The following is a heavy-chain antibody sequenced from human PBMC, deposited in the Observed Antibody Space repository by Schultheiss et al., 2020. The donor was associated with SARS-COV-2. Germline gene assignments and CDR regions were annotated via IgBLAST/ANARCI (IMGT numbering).Heavy chain of an antibody. CDR3: ARFSASSIAATFDY. CDR1: GGSISSSSYY. V-gene: IGHV4-39*01. D-gene: IGHD6-13*01. Sequence: GSLRLSCTVSGGSISSSSYYWGWIRQPPGKGLEWIGSIYYSGSTYYNPSLKSRVTISVDTSKNQFSLKLSSVTAADTAVYYCARFSASSIAATFDYWGQGTLVTVSS. J-gene: IGHJ4*02. CDR2: IYYSGST.